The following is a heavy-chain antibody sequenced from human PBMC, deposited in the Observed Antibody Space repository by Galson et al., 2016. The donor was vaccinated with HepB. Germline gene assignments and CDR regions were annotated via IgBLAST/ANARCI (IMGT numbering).Heavy chain of an antibody. V-gene: IGHV5-51*01. D-gene: IGHD3-9*01. CDR1: GYAFSNYW. Sequence: QSGAEVKKPGESLKISCKASGYAFSNYWIGWVRQMPGKGLEWMGIIYSGDSDTRYSPSFQGQVTISADKSISTAYLQWSSLKASDTAIYYCATQWGRGFFDWLLYADLWGQGTLVTVSS. CDR2: IYSGDSDT. J-gene: IGHJ5*02. CDR3: ATQWGRGFFDWLLYADL.